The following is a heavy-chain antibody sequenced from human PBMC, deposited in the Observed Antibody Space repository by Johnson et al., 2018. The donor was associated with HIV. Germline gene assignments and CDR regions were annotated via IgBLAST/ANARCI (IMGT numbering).Heavy chain of an antibody. CDR1: GFTFDDYG. J-gene: IGHJ3*02. D-gene: IGHD3-16*02. CDR3: ARGSDPFGGVIVNGAFDI. Sequence: VQLVESGGGVVRPGGSLRLSCAASGFTFDDYGMSWVRQAPGKGLEWVSGINWNGGSTGYGDSVKGRFTISRDNAKNSLYLQMNSLRAEDTALYYCARGSDPFGGVIVNGAFDIWGQGTMVTVSS. V-gene: IGHV3-20*04. CDR2: INWNGGST.